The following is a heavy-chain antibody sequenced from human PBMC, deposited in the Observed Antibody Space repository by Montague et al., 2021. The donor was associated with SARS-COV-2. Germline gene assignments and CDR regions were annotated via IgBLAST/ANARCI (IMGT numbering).Heavy chain of an antibody. D-gene: IGHD1-7*01. J-gene: IGHJ4*02. CDR3: AVELNYFFDY. CDR2: IYHNGKT. Sequence: SETLSLTCAVYGGSFSGYYWSWIRQPPGKVLEWIGGIYHNGKTYYNPSLERRALLSIDTSKNQFSLRLSSVIASDTAVYYCAVELNYFFDYWGQGFLVSVSS. CDR1: GGSFSGYY. V-gene: IGHV4-34*01.